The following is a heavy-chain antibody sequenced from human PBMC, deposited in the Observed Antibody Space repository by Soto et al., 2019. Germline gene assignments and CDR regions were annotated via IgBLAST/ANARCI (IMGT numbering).Heavy chain of an antibody. V-gene: IGHV3-30*18. CDR2: ISFDGNNK. Sequence: QVQLVGSGGGVVQPGRSLRLSCAASGFTFSSYGMHWLRQAPGKGLEWVAVISFDGNNKYYADSVKGRFTISRDNSRNTLYLQMNSLRGEDTALYYCAKERMEQYQLLPFFDYWGQGTLVTVSS. CDR1: GFTFSSYG. D-gene: IGHD2-2*01. J-gene: IGHJ4*02. CDR3: AKERMEQYQLLPFFDY.